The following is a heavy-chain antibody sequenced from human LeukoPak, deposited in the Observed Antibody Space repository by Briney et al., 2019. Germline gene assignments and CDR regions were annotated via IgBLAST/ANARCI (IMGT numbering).Heavy chain of an antibody. Sequence: GGSLRLSCAASGFTFSSYWMSWVRQAPGKGLEWVANIKQDGSEKYYVDSVKGRFTISRDNAKNSLYLQMNSLRVEDTAIYYRVKVANYYYGSESYYLFEHWGQGSPVTASS. CDR2: IKQDGSEK. CDR3: VKVANYYYGSESYYLFEH. D-gene: IGHD3-10*01. V-gene: IGHV3-7*01. J-gene: IGHJ1*01. CDR1: GFTFSSYW.